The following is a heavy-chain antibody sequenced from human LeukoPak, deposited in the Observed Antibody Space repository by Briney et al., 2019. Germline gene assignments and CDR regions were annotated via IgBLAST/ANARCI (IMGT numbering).Heavy chain of an antibody. Sequence: PSETLSLTCTVSGGSISSGGYWWSWLRQYSGKGLEWIGYIYYTGSTYYNPSLKSRVTMSVDTSQNHFSLKLNSVTAADTAVYYCARAIVTPSGYVWYFDLWGRGTLVTVSS. D-gene: IGHD3-3*01. CDR2: IYYTGST. CDR3: ARAIVTPSGYVWYFDL. J-gene: IGHJ2*01. CDR1: GGSISSGGYW. V-gene: IGHV4-31*03.